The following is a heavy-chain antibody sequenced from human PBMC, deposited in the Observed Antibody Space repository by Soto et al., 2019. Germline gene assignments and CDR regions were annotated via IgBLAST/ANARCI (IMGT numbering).Heavy chain of an antibody. CDR2: ISYDGSNK. CDR1: GFTFKDYA. CDR3: GKRGDSSGYYYPYYYYYGMDV. D-gene: IGHD3-22*01. V-gene: IGHV3-30-3*01. J-gene: IGHJ6*02. Sequence: QTGGSLRLSCTASGFTFKDYAMSWVRQAPGKGLEWVAVISYDGSNKYYADSVKGRFTTSRDNSKNTLYLQMNSLRAEDTAVYYCGKRGDSSGYYYPYYYYYGMDVWGQGTTVTVSS.